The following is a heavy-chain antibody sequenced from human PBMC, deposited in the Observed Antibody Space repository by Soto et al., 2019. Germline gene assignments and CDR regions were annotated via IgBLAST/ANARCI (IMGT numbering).Heavy chain of an antibody. J-gene: IGHJ6*02. D-gene: IGHD2-2*01. CDR1: GYTFTSYY. Sequence: GASVKVSCKASGYTFTSYYMHWVRQAPGQGLEWMGIINPSGGSTSYAQKFQGRVTMTRYTSTSTVYMELSSLRSEDTAVYYCARDYCVGYCSSTSCYGTGYYYYYGMDVWGQGTTVTVSS. V-gene: IGHV1-46*01. CDR3: ARDYCVGYCSSTSCYGTGYYYYYGMDV. CDR2: INPSGGST.